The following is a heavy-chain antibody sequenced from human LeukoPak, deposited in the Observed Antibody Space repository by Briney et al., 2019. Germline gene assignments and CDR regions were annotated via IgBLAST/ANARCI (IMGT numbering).Heavy chain of an antibody. CDR1: GFTFNSYS. CDR3: ARKGGTVINYRPFDY. D-gene: IGHD2-21*02. CDR2: ISPDGSEK. Sequence: GGSLRLSCAASGFTFNSYSMHWVRQAPGKGLEWVAVISPDGSEKYYADSVKGRFTISRDNSKNTLYLQMNSLRTEDTAIYYCARKGGTVINYRPFDYWGQGTLVTVSS. V-gene: IGHV3-30*04. J-gene: IGHJ4*02.